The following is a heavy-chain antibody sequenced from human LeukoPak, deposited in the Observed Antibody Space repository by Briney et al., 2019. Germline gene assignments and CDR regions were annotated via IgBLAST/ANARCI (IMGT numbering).Heavy chain of an antibody. J-gene: IGHJ4*02. Sequence: PGGSLRLSCAASGFTFSSYGMHWVRQAPGEGLQRVAFIRFDGSNTYYADSMKGRFTISRDNSKNTLYLQMNSLRAEDTAVYYCAKDHKRGYTGYYFDYWGQGTLVTVSS. V-gene: IGHV3-30*02. CDR3: AKDHKRGYTGYYFDY. D-gene: IGHD5-12*01. CDR1: GFTFSSYG. CDR2: IRFDGSNT.